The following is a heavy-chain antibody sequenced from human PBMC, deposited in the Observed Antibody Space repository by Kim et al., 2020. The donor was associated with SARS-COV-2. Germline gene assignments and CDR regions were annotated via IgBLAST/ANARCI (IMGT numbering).Heavy chain of an antibody. D-gene: IGHD5-18*01. J-gene: IGHJ6*03. V-gene: IGHV3-21*01. CDR2: MSSIGNYI. CDR3: ARDPRNTALTYTSYYYY. Sequence: GGSLRLSCTASGFTFSSYTMNWVRQAPGKGLEWVSSMSSIGNYIYYAYSVSGRFTITRDNARNSLYLQMDSLIAEDTATYYCARDPRNTALTYTSYYYY. CDR1: GFTFSSYT.